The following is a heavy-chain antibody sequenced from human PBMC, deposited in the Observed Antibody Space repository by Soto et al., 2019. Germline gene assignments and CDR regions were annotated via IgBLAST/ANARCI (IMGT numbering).Heavy chain of an antibody. CDR2: FDPEDGET. D-gene: IGHD2-2*01. CDR3: ASDRGHCSSTSCYAGDY. Sequence: ASVKVSCKVSGYTLTELSMHWVRQAPGKGLEWMGGFDPEDGETNYAQKFQGRVTITADESTSTAYMELSSLRSEDTAVYYCASDRGHCSSTSCYAGDYWGQGTLVTVSS. CDR1: GYTLTELS. V-gene: IGHV1-24*01. J-gene: IGHJ4*02.